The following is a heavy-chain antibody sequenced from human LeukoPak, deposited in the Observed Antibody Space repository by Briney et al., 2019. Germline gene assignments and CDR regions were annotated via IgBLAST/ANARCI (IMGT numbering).Heavy chain of an antibody. CDR3: SKEVDWPSDCLFFHC. CDR1: GFSFDRFT. CDR2: TNCRGNT. D-gene: IGHD2-21*02. J-gene: IGHJ4*02. V-gene: IGHV3-43*01. Sequence: AESLTLTCTVSGFSFDRFTCRWIRHPPGKGLEWVCLTNCRGNTNYADSLRGRFTISRDKYKNYVFLKLNPLTPADTALYLCSKEVDWPSDCLFFHCWGQGTLVTVSS.